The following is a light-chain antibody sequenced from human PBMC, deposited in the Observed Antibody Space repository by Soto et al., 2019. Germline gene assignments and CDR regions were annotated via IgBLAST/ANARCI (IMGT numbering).Light chain of an antibody. V-gene: IGKV2-28*01. Sequence: DIVMTQSPLSLPVTPGEPASISCRSSQSLLHSNGYNYLDWYLQQPGQSPQLLIYLGSNRASGVHDRFSGSGSATYSTLKISRVEAEDVGVYYCMQAIQTPPYTFGQGTKLEIK. J-gene: IGKJ2*01. CDR1: QSLLHSNGYNY. CDR3: MQAIQTPPYT. CDR2: LGS.